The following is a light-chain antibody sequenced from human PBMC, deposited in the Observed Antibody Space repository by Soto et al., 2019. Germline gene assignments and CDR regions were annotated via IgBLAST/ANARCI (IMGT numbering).Light chain of an antibody. CDR2: DTS. V-gene: IGKV3-15*01. Sequence: EVVMTQSPATLSVSPGERATLSCRASRGIGSTLAWYQQKPGQTPRLLIYDTSTRATGVPARFIGSASGTEFTLTITSLQSEDFAFYYCQHYVNWPLTFGGGTRVENK. CDR1: RGIGST. CDR3: QHYVNWPLT. J-gene: IGKJ4*01.